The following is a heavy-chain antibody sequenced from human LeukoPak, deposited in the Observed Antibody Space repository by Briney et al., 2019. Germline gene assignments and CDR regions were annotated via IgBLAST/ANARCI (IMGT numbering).Heavy chain of an antibody. V-gene: IGHV3-23*01. CDR1: GFTFRSYA. CDR2: ISGPGGTT. Sequence: GGSLRLSCAASGFTFRSYAMTWVRQAAGGGLDWVSTISGPGGTTYYAESVKGRFTVSRDNSKNTLYLQMNSLRAEDTAVYYCARDGDYSGSGSIPDYWGQGTLVTVSS. J-gene: IGHJ4*02. CDR3: ARDGDYSGSGSIPDY. D-gene: IGHD3-10*01.